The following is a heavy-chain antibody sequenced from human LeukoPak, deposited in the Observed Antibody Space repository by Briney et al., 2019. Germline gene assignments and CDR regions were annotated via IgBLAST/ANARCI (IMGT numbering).Heavy chain of an antibody. J-gene: IGHJ4*02. D-gene: IGHD6-13*01. CDR3: AKGGSSWWDYFDF. V-gene: IGHV3-30*02. CDR1: GFTFSSYG. Sequence: GGSLRLSCAASGFTFSSYGMHWVRQAPGKGLEWVAFIRYDGSNKYYADSVKGRFTISRDNSKNTLYLQMSSLRAEDTAVYYCAKGGSSWWDYFDFWGQGTLVTVSS. CDR2: IRYDGSNK.